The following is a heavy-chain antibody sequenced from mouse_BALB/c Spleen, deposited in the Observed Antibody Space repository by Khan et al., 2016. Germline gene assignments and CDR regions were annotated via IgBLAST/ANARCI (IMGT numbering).Heavy chain of an antibody. J-gene: IGHJ3*01. CDR3: ARYDYDVTWFAY. CDR2: IAPYNGGT. Sequence: EVQLKESGPELVKPGASVKVSCKASGYSLTDYNIYWVKQSHGKSLEWIGYIAPYNGGTSYNQTFKGKATLTVDQSSSPAFMHLNSLTAENSAVDYCARYDYDVTWFAYWGQGTLVTVSA. D-gene: IGHD2-4*01. CDR1: GYSLTDYN. V-gene: IGHV1S135*01.